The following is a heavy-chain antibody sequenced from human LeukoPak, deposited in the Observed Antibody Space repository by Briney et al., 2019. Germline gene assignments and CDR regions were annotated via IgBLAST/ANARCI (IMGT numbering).Heavy chain of an antibody. CDR3: SGCLFYP. V-gene: IGHV4-34*01. Sequence: PSETLSLTCAVYGGSFTGYYWSWLRQPPGKGLEWIGEISHSGSTNYHPSLKSRVTISLDTSQNQSSLMLSSVTAADPPVVSCSGCLFYPLGRGALVAVSS. D-gene: IGHD4/OR15-4a*01. CDR1: GGSFTGYY. CDR2: ISHSGST. J-gene: IGHJ5*02.